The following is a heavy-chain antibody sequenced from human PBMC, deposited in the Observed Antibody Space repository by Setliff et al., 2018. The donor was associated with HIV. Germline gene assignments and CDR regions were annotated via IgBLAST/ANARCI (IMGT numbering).Heavy chain of an antibody. J-gene: IGHJ4*02. CDR2: IKQDGSEK. CDR3: ATDCAVVGGTGSLDS. D-gene: IGHD1-26*01. CDR1: GFLFHTYW. Sequence: AGGSLRLSCAASGFLFHTYWMSWVRQAPGKGLEWVANIKQDGSEKNYMDSVKGRFTISRDNAKNSLYLQMNSLRVEDTAVYYCATDCAVVGGTGSLDSWGQGTLVTVSS. V-gene: IGHV3-7*05.